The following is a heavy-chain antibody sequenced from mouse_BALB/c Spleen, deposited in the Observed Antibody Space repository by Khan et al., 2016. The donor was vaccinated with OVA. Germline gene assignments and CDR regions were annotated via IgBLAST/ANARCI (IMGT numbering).Heavy chain of an antibody. CDR2: IDPENGNS. V-gene: IGHV14-1*02. Sequence: VQLQQPGTELVRPGALVKLSCKTSGFNIKDYYMHWVKQRPEQGLEWIGWIDPENGNSIYDPKFQGKASLKADTSSNTAYLQLSSLTSEDTAVYYCARDGYSPWFAYWGQGTLVAVSA. CDR1: GFNIKDYY. D-gene: IGHD2-3*01. J-gene: IGHJ3*01. CDR3: ARDGYSPWFAY.